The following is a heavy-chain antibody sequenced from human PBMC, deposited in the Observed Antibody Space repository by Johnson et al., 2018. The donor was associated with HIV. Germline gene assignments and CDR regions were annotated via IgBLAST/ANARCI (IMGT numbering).Heavy chain of an antibody. CDR1: GFSFSDYW. CDR2: IKSDGSST. V-gene: IGHV3-74*01. CDR3: ARERGYFGNPAFDI. Sequence: VQLVESGGRLVQPGGSLRLSCAVSGFSFSDYWMEWVRQAPGKGLVWVSRIKSDGSSTTYAESVKGRFTISRDNSKNTLYLQMNSLRTEDTAMYYCARERGYFGNPAFDIWGQGTMVTVSS. D-gene: IGHD4-23*01. J-gene: IGHJ3*02.